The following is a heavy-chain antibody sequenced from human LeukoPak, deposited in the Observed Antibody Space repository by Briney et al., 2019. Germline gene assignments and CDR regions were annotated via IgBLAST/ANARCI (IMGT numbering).Heavy chain of an antibody. D-gene: IGHD2-21*02. J-gene: IGHJ6*02. V-gene: IGHV3-48*03. CDR2: TSSSYRTI. CDR3: ARDDSMVTVSGMDV. Sequence: GGSLRLSCAASGFTFSSYEMNWVRQATGKGLECVSYTSSSYRTIYYADSVKGRFTVSRDNTTNSIYLQMNGLRVEDTAVYYCARDDSMVTVSGMDVWGQGTTVTVSS. CDR1: GFTFSSYE.